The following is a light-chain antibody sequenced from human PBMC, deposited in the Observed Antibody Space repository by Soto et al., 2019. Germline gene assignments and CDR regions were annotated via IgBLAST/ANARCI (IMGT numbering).Light chain of an antibody. J-gene: IGLJ2*01. CDR2: LNSDGSH. V-gene: IGLV4-69*02. CDR1: SGHSTYA. CDR3: QTWGTGIVL. Sequence: QPVLSQSPSASASLVASVKLTCTLSSGHSTYAIAWLQQQPEKGPRYLMNLNSDGSHTKGDGIPDRFSGSSSGDERYLTSSSIQSEDEADYYCQTWGTGIVLFGGGTKLTV.